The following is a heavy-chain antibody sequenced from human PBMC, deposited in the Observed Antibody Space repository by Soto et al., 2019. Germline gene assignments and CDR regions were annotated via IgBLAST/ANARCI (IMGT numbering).Heavy chain of an antibody. J-gene: IGHJ6*02. CDR1: GGSISSGGYY. CDR2: IYYRGGT. V-gene: IGHV4-31*03. Sequence: SETLSLTCTVSGGSISSGGYYWSWIRQHPGKGLEWIGYIYYRGGTYYNPSLKSRVTISVDTSKNQFSLTLSSVTAADTAVYYCARDGDGRMTTNPYYYYGMDVWGPGITGTVSS. CDR3: ARDGDGRMTTNPYYYYGMDV. D-gene: IGHD2-21*02.